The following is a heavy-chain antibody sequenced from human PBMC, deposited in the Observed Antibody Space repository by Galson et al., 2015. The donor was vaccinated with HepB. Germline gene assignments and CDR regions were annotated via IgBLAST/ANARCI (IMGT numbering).Heavy chain of an antibody. Sequence: SLRLSCAASGFNFSDYYMSWIRQTPEKGLEWLSYFSMSSGHTNYAGAVKGRFTISRDNAKNTLFLQMTNLSAEDTAVYYCATYRFLSTSTGRFFRHWGQGTLVTVSS. V-gene: IGHV3-11*06. CDR1: GFNFSDYY. CDR2: FSMSSGHT. CDR3: ATYRFLSTSTGRFFRH. D-gene: IGHD2/OR15-2a*01. J-gene: IGHJ4*02.